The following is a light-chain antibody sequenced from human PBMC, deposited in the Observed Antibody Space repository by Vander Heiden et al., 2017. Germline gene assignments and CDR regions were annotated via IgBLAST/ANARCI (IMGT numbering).Light chain of an antibody. J-gene: IGKJ4*01. Sequence: EIVLTQSPATLSLSPGERATLTCRASQSISSYLALYQQRPGQAPRLLIYDASNKATDIPGRFSGSGSGTDFTLTISSLEPEDFAVYYCQQRINWPPTFVGGTKVDIK. V-gene: IGKV3-11*01. CDR3: QQRINWPPT. CDR1: QSISSY. CDR2: DAS.